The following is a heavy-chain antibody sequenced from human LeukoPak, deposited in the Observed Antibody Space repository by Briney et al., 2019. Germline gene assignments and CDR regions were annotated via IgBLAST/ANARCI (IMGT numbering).Heavy chain of an antibody. CDR2: ISSSGSTI. V-gene: IGHV3-11*01. J-gene: IGHJ4*02. CDR1: GFTFSDYC. Sequence: GGSLRLSCAASGFTFSDYCMSWIRQAPGKGLEWVSYISSSGSTIYYADSVKGRFTISRDNAKNSLYLQMNSLRAEDTAVYYCARDRDDILTATPDYFDYWGQGTLVTVSS. D-gene: IGHD3-9*01. CDR3: ARDRDDILTATPDYFDY.